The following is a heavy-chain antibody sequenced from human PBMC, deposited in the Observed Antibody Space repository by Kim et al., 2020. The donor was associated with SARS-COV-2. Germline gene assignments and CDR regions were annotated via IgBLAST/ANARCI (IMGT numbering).Heavy chain of an antibody. D-gene: IGHD6-19*01. Sequence: ASVKVSCKASGYTFTGYYMHWVRQAPGQGLEWMGRINPNSGGTNYAQKFQVRVTMTRDTSISTAYMELSRLRSDDTAVYYCARTGRSSSGWYGAGYYYYGMDVWGQGTTVTVSS. CDR1: GYTFTGYY. CDR3: ARTGRSSSGWYGAGYYYYGMDV. CDR2: INPNSGGT. J-gene: IGHJ6*02. V-gene: IGHV1-2*06.